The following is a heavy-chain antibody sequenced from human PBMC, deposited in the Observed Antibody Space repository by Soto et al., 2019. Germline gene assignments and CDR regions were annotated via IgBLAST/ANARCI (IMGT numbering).Heavy chain of an antibody. J-gene: IGHJ4*02. CDR2: INPIPDST. D-gene: IGHD6-25*01. V-gene: IGHV1-69*09. CDR1: GIMSSGYG. Sequence: QEQVVQSGPAMKEPGSSVKVSCRASGIMSSGYGFSWVRQAPGQGLEWVGMINPIPDSTHYAKNLQGRVSLSVDKSRDTAYLEVTSLRLEVTAIYFCATMKRARLDSWGRGTVVTVSS. CDR3: ATMKRARLDS.